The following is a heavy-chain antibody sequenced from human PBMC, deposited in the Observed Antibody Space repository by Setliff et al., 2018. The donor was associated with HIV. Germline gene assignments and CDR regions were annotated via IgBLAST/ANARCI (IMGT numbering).Heavy chain of an antibody. CDR3: ARVYYFDSSGYYQRGDVFDI. V-gene: IGHV4-59*01. Sequence: RDPPGKGLEWIGYIYDSGSPKYNPSLKSRVTISIATSKSQISLKLTSVTAADTAMYHCARVYYFDSSGYYQRGDVFDIWGQGTMVTVSS. D-gene: IGHD3-22*01. CDR2: IYDSGSP. J-gene: IGHJ3*02.